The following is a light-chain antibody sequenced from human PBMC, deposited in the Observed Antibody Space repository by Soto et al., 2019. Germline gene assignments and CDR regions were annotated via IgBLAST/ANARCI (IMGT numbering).Light chain of an antibody. Sequence: QSALTQPASVSGSPGQSITISCTGTRRDVGGYNYVSWYQHHPGKAPKLMIFDVSNRPSGVSNRFSGSKSGNTASLTISGLQPEDEADYYCSSYTTSNTRQIVFGTGTKVTVL. CDR2: DVS. V-gene: IGLV2-14*03. CDR1: RRDVGGYNY. J-gene: IGLJ1*01. CDR3: SSYTTSNTRQIV.